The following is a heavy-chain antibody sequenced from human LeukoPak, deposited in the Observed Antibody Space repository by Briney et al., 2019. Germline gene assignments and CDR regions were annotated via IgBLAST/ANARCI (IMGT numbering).Heavy chain of an antibody. J-gene: IGHJ4*02. CDR3: ARVRYGGTYDY. CDR1: GGSISSYY. V-gene: IGHV4-4*07. Sequence: SETLSLTCTVSGGSISSYYWGWIRQPAGKGLEWIGRIYSSGSTNYNPSLKSRVTISVDTSNNQFSLKLSSATAADTAVYYCARVRYGGTYDYWGQGTLVTVSS. CDR2: IYSSGST. D-gene: IGHD4/OR15-4a*01.